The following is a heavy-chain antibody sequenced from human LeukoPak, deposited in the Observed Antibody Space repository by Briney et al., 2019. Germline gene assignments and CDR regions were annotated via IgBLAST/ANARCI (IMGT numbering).Heavy chain of an antibody. J-gene: IGHJ6*02. CDR2: IYYSGST. D-gene: IGHD3-3*01. V-gene: IGHV4-61*08. CDR1: GGSISSGDYY. Sequence: SETLSLTCTVSGGSISSGDYYWSWIRQPPGKGLEWIGYIYYSGSTNYNPSLKSRVTISVDTSKNQFSLKLSSVTAADTAVYYCAREIRFLEWLSPYYYGMDVWGQGTTVTVSS. CDR3: AREIRFLEWLSPYYYGMDV.